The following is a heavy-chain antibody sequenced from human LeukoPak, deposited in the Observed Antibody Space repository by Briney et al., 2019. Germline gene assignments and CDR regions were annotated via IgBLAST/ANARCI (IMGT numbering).Heavy chain of an antibody. Sequence: ASVKVSCKASGYTYASYGISWVRQAPGQGLEWMGWISHYNGDTKYAQKFQGRVTMTTDTSTSTDYMELRSLRSDDTAVYYCAGDEQFLVDYWGQGTLVTVSS. CDR1: GYTYASYG. J-gene: IGHJ4*02. CDR3: AGDEQFLVDY. D-gene: IGHD6-19*01. CDR2: ISHYNGDT. V-gene: IGHV1-18*01.